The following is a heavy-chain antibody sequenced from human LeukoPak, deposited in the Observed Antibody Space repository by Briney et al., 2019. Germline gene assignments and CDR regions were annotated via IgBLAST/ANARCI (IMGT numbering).Heavy chain of an antibody. D-gene: IGHD6-19*01. CDR1: GFTFSSYA. CDR3: AKALSGWSSDFDY. V-gene: IGHV3-23*01. Sequence: PGGSLRLSCAASGFTFSSYAMSWVRQAPGEGLEWVSGISGDGDSTYYPDSVKGRFTISRDNSKNTLYLQVNSLRAEDTAVYYCAKALSGWSSDFDYWGQGTLVTVSS. J-gene: IGHJ4*02. CDR2: ISGDGDST.